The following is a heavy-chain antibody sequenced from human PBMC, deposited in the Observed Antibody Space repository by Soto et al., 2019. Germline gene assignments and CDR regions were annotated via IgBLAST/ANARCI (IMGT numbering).Heavy chain of an antibody. CDR2: IRSKANSYAT. V-gene: IGHV3-73*01. CDR1: GFTFSGSA. D-gene: IGHD3-22*01. CDR3: TSDEYYYDSSGYYYENY. J-gene: IGHJ4*02. Sequence: EVQLVESGGGLVKPGGSLNLSCAASGFTFSGSAMHWVRQASGKGLEWVGRIRSKANSYATAYAASVKGRFTISRDDSKNTAYMQMNSLKTEDTAVYYCTSDEYYYDSSGYYYENYWGQGTLVTVSS.